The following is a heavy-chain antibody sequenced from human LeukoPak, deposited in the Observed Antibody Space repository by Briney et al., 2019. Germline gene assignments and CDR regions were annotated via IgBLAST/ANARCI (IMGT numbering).Heavy chain of an antibody. J-gene: IGHJ4*02. Sequence: PGGSLRLSCAASGFTVSSNYMSWVRQAPGKGLEGVSVIYSGGSTYYADSVKGRFTISRDNSKNTLYLQMNSLRAEDTAVYYCARDYYYGSSGFDYWGQGALVTVSS. CDR1: GFTVSSNY. CDR2: IYSGGST. D-gene: IGHD3-22*01. CDR3: ARDYYYGSSGFDY. V-gene: IGHV3-53*01.